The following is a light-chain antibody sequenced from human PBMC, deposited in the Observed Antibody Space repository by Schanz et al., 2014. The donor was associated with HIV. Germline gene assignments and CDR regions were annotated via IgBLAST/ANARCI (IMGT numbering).Light chain of an antibody. Sequence: QSVLTQPPSTSGTPGQRVTISCTGSSSNIGAGYDVHWYQQLPGTAPRLLIYTQDQRPSGVPDRFSGFKSATSASLAISGLQSEDEAVYFCATWDDSLNVWVFGGGTKLTVL. J-gene: IGLJ3*02. CDR3: ATWDDSLNVWV. CDR2: TQD. CDR1: SSNIGAGYD. V-gene: IGLV1-44*01.